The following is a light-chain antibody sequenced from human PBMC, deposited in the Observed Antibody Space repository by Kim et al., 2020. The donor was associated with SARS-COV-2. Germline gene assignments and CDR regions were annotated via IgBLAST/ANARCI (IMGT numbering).Light chain of an antibody. Sequence: GQSVTISCTGGGSDVGGYDYGSGYQQNPGKAPKLMIYDVSTRPSGVPDRFPGSKSGNTASLTISGLQAEDEADYYCCSYAGTYTWVFGGGTQLTVL. V-gene: IGLV2-11*03. CDR3: CSYAGTYTWV. CDR1: GSDVGGYDY. CDR2: DVS. J-gene: IGLJ3*02.